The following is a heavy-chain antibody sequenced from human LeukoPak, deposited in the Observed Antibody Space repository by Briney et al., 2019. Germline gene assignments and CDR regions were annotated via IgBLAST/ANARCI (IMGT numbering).Heavy chain of an antibody. J-gene: IGHJ4*02. CDR2: IYYSGST. V-gene: IGHV4-39*02. D-gene: IGHD3-16*02. Sequence: PSETLSLTCTVSGGSISSSSYYWGWIRQPPWKGLEWIGSIYYSGSTYYNPSLKSRVTISVDTSKNQFSLKLSSVTAADTAVYYCAREKDDYVWGSSRSMGSIGYWGQGTLVTVSS. CDR3: AREKDDYVWGSSRSMGSIGY. CDR1: GGSISSSSYY.